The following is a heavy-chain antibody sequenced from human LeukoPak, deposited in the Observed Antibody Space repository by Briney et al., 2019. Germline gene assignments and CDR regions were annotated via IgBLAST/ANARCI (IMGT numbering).Heavy chain of an antibody. CDR1: GFTFSTYA. CDR3: ARDTLSGWLNWFDP. V-gene: IGHV3-23*01. CDR2: ISGGGGGT. D-gene: IGHD6-19*01. Sequence: LPGGSLRLSCAASGFTFSTYAMSWVRQAPGKGLDWVSAISGGGGGTYYADSVKGRFTISRDDSKNTLYLQMNSLRAEDTAVYYCARDTLSGWLNWFDPWGQGTLVTVSS. J-gene: IGHJ5*02.